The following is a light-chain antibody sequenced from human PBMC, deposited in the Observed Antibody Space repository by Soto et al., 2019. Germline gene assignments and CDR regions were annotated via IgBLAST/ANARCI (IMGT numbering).Light chain of an antibody. CDR1: QSVSSSY. CDR3: QQRSNWPPLT. CDR2: DAS. V-gene: IGKV3D-20*02. J-gene: IGKJ4*01. Sequence: EIVMTQSPATLSVSPGERATLSCRASQSVSSSYLAWYQQKPGLAPRLLIYDASTRATGIPDRFSGSGSGTDFTLTISSLEPEDFAVYYCQQRSNWPPLTFGGGTKVDIK.